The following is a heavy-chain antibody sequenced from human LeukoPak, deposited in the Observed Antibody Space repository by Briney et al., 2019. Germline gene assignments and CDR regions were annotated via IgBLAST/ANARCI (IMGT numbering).Heavy chain of an antibody. CDR3: ARHRRLSNFDY. Sequence: GESLETSFKGSGYSFTNYWITWVRQMPGKGLEWMGGVDPGDSYIKYSPSFQGHVTISADKSISTAYLHWSSLKASDTAMYYCARHRRLSNFDYWGQGTGDRL. CDR2: VDPGDSYI. V-gene: IGHV5-10-1*01. CDR1: GYSFTNYW. J-gene: IGHJ4*02. D-gene: IGHD3-16*02.